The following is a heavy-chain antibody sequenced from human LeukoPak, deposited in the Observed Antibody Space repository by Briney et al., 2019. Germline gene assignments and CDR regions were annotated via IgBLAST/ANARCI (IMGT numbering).Heavy chain of an antibody. D-gene: IGHD2-15*01. CDR2: MEFSGST. CDR1: AASISGYY. J-gene: IGHJ4*02. V-gene: IGHV4-59*08. CDR3: ARHEVGYCGGGGCHFYFDC. Sequence: SQTLSLACTLSAASISGYYSGSIRQPPGKGLEWIAYMEFSGSTRYNTSPSSRVTTSVETSKNQFFLRLSSVTVADAAVCYCARHEVGYCGGGGCHFYFDCWGQGTPVTVSS.